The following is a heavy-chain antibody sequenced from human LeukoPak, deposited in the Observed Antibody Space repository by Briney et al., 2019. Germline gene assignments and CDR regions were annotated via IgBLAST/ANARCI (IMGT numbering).Heavy chain of an antibody. Sequence: ASVKVSCKASGGTFSSYAISWVRQAPGQGLEWMGWISAYNGNTNYAQKLQGRVTMTTDTSTSTAYMELRSLRSDDTAVYYCARDGYSGYDYDYWGQGTLVTVSS. CDR3: ARDGYSGYDYDY. D-gene: IGHD5-12*01. J-gene: IGHJ4*02. CDR2: ISAYNGNT. CDR1: GGTFSSYA. V-gene: IGHV1-18*01.